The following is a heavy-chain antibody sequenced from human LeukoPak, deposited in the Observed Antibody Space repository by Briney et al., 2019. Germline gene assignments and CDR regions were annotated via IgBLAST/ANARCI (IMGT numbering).Heavy chain of an antibody. D-gene: IGHD3-22*01. CDR2: ISGSGGST. J-gene: IGHJ3*02. Sequence: GGSLRLSCAASGFTFSSYAMSWVRQSPGKGLEWVSAISGSGGSTYYADSVKGRFTISRDNSKNTLCLQMNSLRAEDTAVYYCAKERITMIVVVIPDAFDIWGQGTMVTVSS. V-gene: IGHV3-23*01. CDR3: AKERITMIVVVIPDAFDI. CDR1: GFTFSSYA.